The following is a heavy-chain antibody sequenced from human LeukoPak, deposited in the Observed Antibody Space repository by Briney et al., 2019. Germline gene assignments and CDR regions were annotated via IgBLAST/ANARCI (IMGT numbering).Heavy chain of an antibody. V-gene: IGHV4-34*01. Sequence: PSESLSLTCAVYGGSFTAYYWSWIRQPPGEGLEWIGEIYHSGSTNYNPSLKSRVTISVDKSKNQFSLKLSSVTAADTAVYYCARAPWDYYDSSGLDWGQGTLVTVSS. CDR1: GGSFTAYY. D-gene: IGHD3-22*01. CDR2: IYHSGST. CDR3: ARAPWDYYDSSGLD. J-gene: IGHJ4*02.